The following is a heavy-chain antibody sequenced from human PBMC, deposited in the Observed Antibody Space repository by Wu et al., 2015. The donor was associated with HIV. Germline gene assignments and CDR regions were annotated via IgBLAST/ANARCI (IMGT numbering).Heavy chain of an antibody. V-gene: IGHV1-46*01. D-gene: IGHD3-22*01. CDR2: INPSGGST. J-gene: IGHJ1*01. Sequence: QVHLEQSGVEVKKPGASVKVSCKASGYSFTHYGIAWVRQAPGQGLEWMGIINPSGGSTSYAQKFQGRVTMTRDTSTSTVYMELSSLRSEDTAVYYCAREGEEKNSDRRGYYAYLQIWGQGSQITVSS. CDR1: GYSFTHYG. CDR3: AREGEEKNSDRRGYYAYLQI.